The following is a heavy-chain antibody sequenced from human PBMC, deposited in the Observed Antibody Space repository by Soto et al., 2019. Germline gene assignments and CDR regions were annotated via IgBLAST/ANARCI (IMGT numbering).Heavy chain of an antibody. Sequence: GGSLRLSCAASGFTFSSYAMSWVRQASGKGLEWVSAISGSGGSTYYADSVKGRFTISRDNSKNTLYLQMNSLRAEDTAVYYCAGGTDDAFDIWGQGTMVTVSS. CDR1: GFTFSSYA. CDR2: ISGSGGST. J-gene: IGHJ3*02. V-gene: IGHV3-23*01. CDR3: AGGTDDAFDI. D-gene: IGHD3-16*01.